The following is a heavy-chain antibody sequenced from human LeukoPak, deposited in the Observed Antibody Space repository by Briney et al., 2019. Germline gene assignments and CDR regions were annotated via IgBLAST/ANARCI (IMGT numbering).Heavy chain of an antibody. CDR2: IIPIFGTA. CDR3: ASRPVGATGFDY. V-gene: IGHV1-69*13. D-gene: IGHD1-26*01. J-gene: IGHJ4*02. CDR1: GYSFTTYA. Sequence: SVKVSCKASGYSFTTYAMNWVRQAPGQGLEWMGGIIPIFGTANYAQKFQGRVTITADESTSTAYMELSSLRSEDTAVYYCASRPVGATGFDYWGQGTLVTVSS.